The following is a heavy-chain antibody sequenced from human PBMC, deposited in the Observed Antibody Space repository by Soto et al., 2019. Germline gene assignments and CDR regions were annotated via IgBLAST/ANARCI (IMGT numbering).Heavy chain of an antibody. CDR1: GGTFSSYA. V-gene: IGHV1-69*13. CDR3: ARTLGAGYENDY. Sequence: SVKVSCKASGGTFSSYAISWVRQAPGQGLEWMGGIIPIFGTANYAQKFQGRVTITADESTSTAYMELSSLRSEDTAVYYCARTLGAGYENDYWGQGTLVTVSS. CDR2: IIPIFGTA. D-gene: IGHD3-16*01. J-gene: IGHJ4*02.